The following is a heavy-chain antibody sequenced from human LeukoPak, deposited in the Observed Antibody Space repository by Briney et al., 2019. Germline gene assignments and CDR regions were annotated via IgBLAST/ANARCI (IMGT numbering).Heavy chain of an antibody. Sequence: GGSLRLSCAASGFTFSSYAMHWVRQAPGKGLVWVSRINSDGSSTSYADSVKGRFTISRDNSKKTLYLQMYSLRAEDTAVYYCAKDVGNIAAAGLSRFQHWGQGTLVTVSS. CDR3: AKDVGNIAAAGLSRFQH. CDR2: INSDGSST. CDR1: GFTFSSYA. V-gene: IGHV3-74*01. D-gene: IGHD6-13*01. J-gene: IGHJ1*01.